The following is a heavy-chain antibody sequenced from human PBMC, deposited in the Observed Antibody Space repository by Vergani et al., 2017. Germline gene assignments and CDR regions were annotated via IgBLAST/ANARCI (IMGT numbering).Heavy chain of an antibody. CDR3: ARISRPYYDFWRDYYVTDYYYMDD. D-gene: IGHD3-3*01. V-gene: IGHV3-33*01. CDR2: IWYDGSNK. Sequence: QVQLVESGGGVVQPGRSLRLSCAASGFTFSSYGMHWVRQAPGKGLEWVAVIWYDGSNKYYADSVKGRFTISRDNSKNTLYLQMNSLRAEDTAVYYCARISRPYYDFWRDYYVTDYYYMDDWGKGTTVTVSS. CDR1: GFTFSSYG. J-gene: IGHJ6*03.